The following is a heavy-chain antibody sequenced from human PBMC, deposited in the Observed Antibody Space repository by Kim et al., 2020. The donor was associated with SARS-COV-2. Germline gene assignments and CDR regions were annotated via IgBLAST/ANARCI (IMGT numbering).Heavy chain of an antibody. J-gene: IGHJ4*02. D-gene: IGHD2-15*01. CDR3: AKCLYGGSSPLDY. Sequence: YADSVKGQFTISRDSSKNTLYLQMNSLRAEDTAVYYCAKCLYGGSSPLDYWGQGTLVTVSS. V-gene: IGHV3-23*01.